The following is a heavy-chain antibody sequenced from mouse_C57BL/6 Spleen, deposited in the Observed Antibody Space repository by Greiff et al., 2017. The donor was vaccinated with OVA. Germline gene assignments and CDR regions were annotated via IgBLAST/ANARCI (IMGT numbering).Heavy chain of an antibody. Sequence: EVKLMESGPGLVKPSQSLSLTCSVTGYSITSGYYWNWIRQFPGNKLEWMGYISYDGSNNYNPSLKNRISITRDTSTNQFFLKLNSMTTEDTATYYCARGAYGSSYDWYFDVWGTGTTVTVSS. CDR3: ARGAYGSSYDWYFDV. CDR1: GYSITSGYY. V-gene: IGHV3-6*01. J-gene: IGHJ1*03. D-gene: IGHD1-1*01. CDR2: ISYDGSN.